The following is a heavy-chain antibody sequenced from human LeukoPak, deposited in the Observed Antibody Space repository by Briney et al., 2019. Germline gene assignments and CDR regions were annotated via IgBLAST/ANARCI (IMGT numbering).Heavy chain of an antibody. CDR3: AREINRGSYHFDY. V-gene: IGHV4-61*02. CDR1: GGSFNSANYY. J-gene: IGHJ4*02. D-gene: IGHD1-26*01. CDR2: IFISGHT. Sequence: SQTLSLTCTVSGGSFNSANYYWSWIRQPAGKGLEWIGRIFISGHTNYNPSLKSRVTISVDTSKNQFSLKLNSVTAADTAVYYCAREINRGSYHFDYWGQGTLVTVSS.